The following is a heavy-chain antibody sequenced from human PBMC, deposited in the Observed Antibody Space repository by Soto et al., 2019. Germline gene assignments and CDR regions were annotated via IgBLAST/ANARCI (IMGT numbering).Heavy chain of an antibody. J-gene: IGHJ6*03. V-gene: IGHV1-8*01. D-gene: IGHD2-15*01. Sequence: GASVKVSCKASGYTFTSYDVNWVRQATGRGLEWMGWMNPNSGNTGYAQKFQGRVTMTRNTSISTAYMELSSLRSEDTAVYYCARVEGACSGGSCPMNYYYYYMDVWGKGTTVTVSS. CDR3: ARVEGACSGGSCPMNYYYYYMDV. CDR2: MNPNSGNT. CDR1: GYTFTSYD.